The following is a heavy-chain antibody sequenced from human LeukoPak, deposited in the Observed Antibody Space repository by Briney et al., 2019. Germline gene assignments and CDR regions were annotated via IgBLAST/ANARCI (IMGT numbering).Heavy chain of an antibody. D-gene: IGHD6-19*01. V-gene: IGHV4-4*07. CDR3: AKTSSDWYGREYYFDY. Sequence: TSETLSLTCTVSGGSISSYYWSWIRQPAGKGLEWIGRIYTSGSTNYNPSLKSRVTMSVDTSKNQFSLKLSSVTAADTAVYYCAKTSSDWYGREYYFDYWGQGALVTVSS. J-gene: IGHJ4*02. CDR1: GGSISSYY. CDR2: IYTSGST.